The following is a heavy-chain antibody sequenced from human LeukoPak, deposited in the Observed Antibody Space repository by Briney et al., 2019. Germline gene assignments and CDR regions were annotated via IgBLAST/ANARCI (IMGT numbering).Heavy chain of an antibody. D-gene: IGHD3-16*01. V-gene: IGHV4-61*02. Sequence: PSQTLSLTCIVSGGSSSGSYYWTWIRQPAGKGLEWIGRIDPSGSTKYNPSLKSRVTISVDTSKNQFSLKLSSVTAADTAVYYCARASEGIGYFDTWGRGSLVTVSS. CDR2: IDPSGST. CDR3: ARASEGIGYFDT. CDR1: GGSSSGSYY. J-gene: IGHJ4*02.